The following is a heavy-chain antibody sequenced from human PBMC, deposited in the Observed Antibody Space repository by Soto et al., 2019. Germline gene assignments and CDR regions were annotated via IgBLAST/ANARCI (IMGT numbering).Heavy chain of an antibody. CDR1: GFTFSSYA. CDR2: ISGSGGST. V-gene: IGHV3-23*01. D-gene: IGHD1-26*01. J-gene: IGHJ4*02. Sequence: GESLKISCAASGFTFSSYAMSWVRQAPGKGLEWVSAISGSGGSTYYADSVKGRFTISRDNSKNTLYLQMNSLRAEDTAVYYCAKSDGAFDYWGQGTLVTVSS. CDR3: AKSDGAFDY.